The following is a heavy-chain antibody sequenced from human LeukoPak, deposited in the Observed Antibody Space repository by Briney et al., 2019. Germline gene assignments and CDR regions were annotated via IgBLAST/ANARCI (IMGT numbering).Heavy chain of an antibody. V-gene: IGHV1-8*01. CDR3: ARSGHGGIDY. Sequence: ASVKVSCKASGYTFTSCEINWVRQATGQGLEWMGWTNPNSGNTGYAQKFQGRVTMTRNTSISTAYMELSSLRSDDTAVYYCARSGHGGIDYWGQGTLVTVSS. J-gene: IGHJ4*02. CDR1: GYTFTSCE. CDR2: TNPNSGNT. D-gene: IGHD4-23*01.